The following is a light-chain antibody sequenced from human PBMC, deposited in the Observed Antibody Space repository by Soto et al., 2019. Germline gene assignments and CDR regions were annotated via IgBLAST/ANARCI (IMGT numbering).Light chain of an antibody. J-gene: IGKJ1*01. V-gene: IGKV4-1*01. CDR2: WAS. Sequence: DIVMTQSPDSLAVSLGERATINCKSSQSVLYNSNNKNYLAWYQQKPGQPPKLLIYWASTRESGVPDRFSGSGSGTDFTLTISSLHAEDVAVYYCQQYYSTPWTFCQGTKVEIK. CDR3: QQYYSTPWT. CDR1: QSVLYNSNNKNY.